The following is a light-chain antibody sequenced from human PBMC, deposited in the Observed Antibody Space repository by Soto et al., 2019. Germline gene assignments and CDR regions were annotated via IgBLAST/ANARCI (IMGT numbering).Light chain of an antibody. CDR3: QQRRNCPLT. CDR1: QSVSSY. CDR2: DAS. Sequence: EIVLTQSPATLSLSPGERATLSCRASQSVSSYLAWYQQKPGKATRLLIYDASNRATGIPARFSGSGSGTDFTLTISSLEPEDFAVYYCQQRRNCPLTFGGGTKVAIK. J-gene: IGKJ4*01. V-gene: IGKV3-11*01.